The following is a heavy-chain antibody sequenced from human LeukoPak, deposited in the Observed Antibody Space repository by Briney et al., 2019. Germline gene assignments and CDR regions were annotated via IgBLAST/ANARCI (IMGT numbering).Heavy chain of an antibody. CDR1: GGSISSYY. D-gene: IGHD2-2*01. CDR2: IYYSGST. J-gene: IGHJ5*02. CDR3: ARVSPIIVVVPAANIGFDP. Sequence: SETLSLTSTVSGGSISSYYWSWIRQPPGKGLEWIGYIYYSGSTNYNPSLKSRVTISVDTSKNQFSLKLSSVTAADTAVYYCARVSPIIVVVPAANIGFDPWGQGTLVTVSS. V-gene: IGHV4-59*01.